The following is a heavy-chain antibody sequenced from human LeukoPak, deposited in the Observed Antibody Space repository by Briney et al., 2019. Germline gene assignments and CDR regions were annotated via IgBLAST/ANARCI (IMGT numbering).Heavy chain of an antibody. CDR1: GFTFSGSW. Sequence: PGGSLRLSCAASGFTFSGSWMNWVRQAPGKGLEWVANINPDGSQKRFVDSVVGRFTMSRDNAKNSLYLQMNSLRVEDTAVFYCAAWTARGYNFWGQGTLVTVSS. D-gene: IGHD5-24*01. J-gene: IGHJ4*02. CDR3: AAWTARGYNF. CDR2: INPDGSQK. V-gene: IGHV3-7*01.